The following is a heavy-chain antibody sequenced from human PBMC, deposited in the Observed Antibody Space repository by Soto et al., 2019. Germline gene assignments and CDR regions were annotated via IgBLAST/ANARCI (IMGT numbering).Heavy chain of an antibody. Sequence: SETLSLTCAVSGGSICSGGYSWSWIRQPPGKGLEWIGYIYHSGSTYYNPSLKSRVTISVDRSKNQFSLKLSSVTAADTAVYYCARGNPVPLDYWGQGTLVTVSS. D-gene: IGHD1-1*01. CDR2: IYHSGST. CDR1: GGSICSGGYS. V-gene: IGHV4-30-2*01. J-gene: IGHJ4*02. CDR3: ARGNPVPLDY.